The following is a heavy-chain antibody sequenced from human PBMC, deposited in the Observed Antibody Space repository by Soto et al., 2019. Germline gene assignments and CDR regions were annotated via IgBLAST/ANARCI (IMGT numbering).Heavy chain of an antibody. Sequence: GGSLRLSCAASGFTFSSYSRNWVRQAQGKGLEWVSSISSSSSYIYYADSVKGRFTISRDNAKNSLYLQMNSLRAEDTAVYYCAREGYYGDPYYYYGMDVWGQGTTVTI. J-gene: IGHJ6*02. CDR2: ISSSSSYI. CDR1: GFTFSSYS. V-gene: IGHV3-21*01. D-gene: IGHD4-17*01. CDR3: AREGYYGDPYYYYGMDV.